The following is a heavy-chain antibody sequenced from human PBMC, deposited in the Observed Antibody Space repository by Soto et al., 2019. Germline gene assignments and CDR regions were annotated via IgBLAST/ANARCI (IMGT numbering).Heavy chain of an antibody. D-gene: IGHD3-22*01. V-gene: IGHV3-33*01. CDR2: IWYDGSNK. Sequence: GGSLRLSCAASGFTFSSYGMHWVRQAPGKGLEWVAVIWYDGSNKYYADSVKGRFTISRDNSKNTLYLQMNSLRAEDTAVYYCARGYYYDSSGYSFDYWGQGTLVTVSS. J-gene: IGHJ4*02. CDR1: GFTFSSYG. CDR3: ARGYYYDSSGYSFDY.